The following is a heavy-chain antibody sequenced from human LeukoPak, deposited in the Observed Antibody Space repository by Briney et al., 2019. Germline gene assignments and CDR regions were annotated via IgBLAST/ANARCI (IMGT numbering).Heavy chain of an antibody. D-gene: IGHD3-16*01. CDR2: ISDFDENT. Sequence: PGGSLRLSCAASGIYDMSWVRQAPGKGLEWVSSISDFDENTYYADSVKGRFTMSRDNSRNTLYLQMNNLRAEDTAVYYCARDLIARPGREGFDYWGQGTLVTVSS. J-gene: IGHJ4*02. V-gene: IGHV3-23*01. CDR1: GIYD. CDR3: ARDLIARPGREGFDY.